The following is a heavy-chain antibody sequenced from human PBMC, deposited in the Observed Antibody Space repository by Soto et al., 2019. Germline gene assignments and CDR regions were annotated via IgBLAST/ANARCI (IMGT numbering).Heavy chain of an antibody. J-gene: IGHJ5*02. CDR1: GGSISSGGYS. Sequence: PSETLSLTCAVSGGSISSGGYSWSWIRQPPGKGLLWIGYIYHSWSTYYIPSLMSRVTISVDRSKNQFSLKLSSVTAADTAVYFCARAADCSGGSCYSNWFDPWGQGTLVTVSS. D-gene: IGHD2-15*01. V-gene: IGHV4-30-2*01. CDR3: ARAADCSGGSCYSNWFDP. CDR2: IYHSWST.